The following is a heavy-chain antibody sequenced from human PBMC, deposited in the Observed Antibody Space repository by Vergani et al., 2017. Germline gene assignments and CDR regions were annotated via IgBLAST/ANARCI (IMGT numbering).Heavy chain of an antibody. CDR1: GYSFTSYW. Sequence: EVQLVQSGAEVKKPGESLKISCKGSGYSFTSYWIGWVRQMPGKGLEWMGIIYPGDSDTRYSPSFQGQVTISADKSISTAYLQWSSLKASDTAMYYCERWRYCSGGSCYGTEYFQHWGQGTLVTVSS. D-gene: IGHD2-15*01. J-gene: IGHJ1*01. V-gene: IGHV5-51*01. CDR3: ERWRYCSGGSCYGTEYFQH. CDR2: IYPGDSDT.